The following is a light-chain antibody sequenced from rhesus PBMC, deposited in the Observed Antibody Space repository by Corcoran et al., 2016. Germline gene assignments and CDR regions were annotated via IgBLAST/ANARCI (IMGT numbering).Light chain of an antibody. Sequence: DIQMTQSPSSLSASVGDRVTITCRASENVNNYLNWYQQKPGKAPKLLLYKASTLQSGVPSRFSGSGSGTDYTFTISSLQPEDVATYDCQHGYGTPLTFGGGTKVELK. V-gene: IGKV1-74*01. CDR1: ENVNNY. J-gene: IGKJ4*01. CDR3: QHGYGTPLT. CDR2: KAS.